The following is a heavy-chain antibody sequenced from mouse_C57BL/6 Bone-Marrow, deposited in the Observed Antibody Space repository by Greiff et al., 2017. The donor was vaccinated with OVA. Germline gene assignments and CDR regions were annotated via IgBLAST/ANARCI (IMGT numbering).Heavy chain of an antibody. Sequence: EVNVVESGGGLVKPGGSLKLSCAASGFTFSSYAMSWVRQTPEKRLEWVATISDGGSYTYYPDNVKGRFTISRDNAKNNLYLQMSHLKSEDTAMYYCARDTGNYGYFDYWGQGTTLTVSS. CDR1: GFTFSSYA. CDR2: ISDGGSYT. J-gene: IGHJ2*01. CDR3: ARDTGNYGYFDY. D-gene: IGHD2-1*01. V-gene: IGHV5-4*01.